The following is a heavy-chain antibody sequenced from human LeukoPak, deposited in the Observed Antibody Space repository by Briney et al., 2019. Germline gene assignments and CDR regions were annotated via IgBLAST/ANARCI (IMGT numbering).Heavy chain of an antibody. D-gene: IGHD4/OR15-4a*01. V-gene: IGHV3-48*01. Sequence: GGSLRLSCAASGFTFSSYSMNWVRQAPGKGLEWVSYISSSAILYADAVKGRFTISRDNARNSLYLQMNSLRAEDTAVYYCAIIGCYRGVCHFDIWGQGTLVTVS. CDR1: GFTFSSYS. J-gene: IGHJ3*02. CDR2: ISSSAI. CDR3: AIIGCYRGVCHFDI.